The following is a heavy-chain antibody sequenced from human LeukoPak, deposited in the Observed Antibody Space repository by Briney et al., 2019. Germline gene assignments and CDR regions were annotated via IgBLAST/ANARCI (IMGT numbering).Heavy chain of an antibody. V-gene: IGHV1-18*01. CDR2: ISAYNGNT. CDR3: ARAPTLLNWFDP. J-gene: IGHJ5*02. CDR1: GYTFTSYG. Sequence: ASVKVSCTASGYTFTSYGISWVRQAPGQGLEWMGWISAYNGNTNYAQKLQGRVTMTTDTSTSTAYMELRSLRSDDTAVYYCARAPTLLNWFDPWGQGTLVTVSS. D-gene: IGHD2-21*01.